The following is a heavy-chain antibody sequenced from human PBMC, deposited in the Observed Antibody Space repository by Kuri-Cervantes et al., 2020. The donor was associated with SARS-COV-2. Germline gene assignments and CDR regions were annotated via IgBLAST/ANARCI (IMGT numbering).Heavy chain of an antibody. V-gene: IGHV3-30*03. Sequence: GESLKISCAASGFTFSSYSMNWVRQAPGKGLEWVAVISYDGSNKYYADSVKGRFTISRDNSKNTLYLQMNSLRAEDTAVYYCAREGAISGAFDIWGQGTLVTVSS. D-gene: IGHD3-9*01. CDR1: GFTFSSYS. CDR3: AREGAISGAFDI. J-gene: IGHJ4*02. CDR2: ISYDGSNK.